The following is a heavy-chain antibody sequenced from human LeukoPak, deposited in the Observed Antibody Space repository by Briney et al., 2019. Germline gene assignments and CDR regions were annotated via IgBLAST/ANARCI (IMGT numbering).Heavy chain of an antibody. Sequence: RGSLRLSCAASGFTFSSYGMHWVCQAPGKGLEWVAVIWYDGSNKYYADSVKGRFTISRDNSKNTLYLQMNSLRDEDTAVYYCAREIRVTVVPAAIDYWGQRTMVTDSS. CDR2: IWYDGSNK. D-gene: IGHD2-2*01. CDR3: AREIRVTVVPAAIDY. J-gene: IGHJ4*02. CDR1: GFTFSSYG. V-gene: IGHV3-33*01.